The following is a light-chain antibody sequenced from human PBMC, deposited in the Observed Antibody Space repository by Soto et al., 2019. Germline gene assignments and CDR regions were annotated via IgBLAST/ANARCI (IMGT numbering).Light chain of an antibody. CDR2: DAS. J-gene: IGKJ4*01. CDR1: QSVGSY. CDR3: QQRSDWPST. Sequence: EIVLTQSPVTLSLSPGERATLSCRASQSVGSYFAWYQQKPGQAPRLLIYDASNRATDIPARFSGSGSGTDFTLTISSLEPEDFAVYYCQQRSDWPSTFGGGTKVEIK. V-gene: IGKV3-11*01.